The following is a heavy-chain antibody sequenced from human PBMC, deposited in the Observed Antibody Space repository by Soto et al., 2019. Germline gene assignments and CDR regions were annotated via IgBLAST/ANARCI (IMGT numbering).Heavy chain of an antibody. J-gene: IGHJ4*02. Sequence: PSETLSLTCAVSGGSISSGGYSWSWIRQPPGKGLEWIGYIYHSGSTYYNPSLKSRVTISVDRSKNQFSLKLSSVTAADTAVYYCARGLITGRPYSGGWYFFSSWGQGTQVTVSS. CDR1: GGSISSGGYS. V-gene: IGHV4-30-2*01. CDR3: ARGLITGRPYSGGWYFFSS. D-gene: IGHD6-19*01. CDR2: IYHSGST.